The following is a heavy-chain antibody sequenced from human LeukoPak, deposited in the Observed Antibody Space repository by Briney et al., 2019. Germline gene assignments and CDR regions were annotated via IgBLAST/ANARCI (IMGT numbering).Heavy chain of an antibody. D-gene: IGHD1-26*01. Sequence: GGSLRLSCAASGFTLSSYWMNWVRQAPGKGLEWVANIKQDGSEKYYVDSVKGRFTISRDNAKNSLYLQMNSLRAEDTAVYYCARAQWELRGVGSYSDYWGQGTLVTVSS. CDR3: ARAQWELRGVGSYSDY. J-gene: IGHJ4*02. CDR1: GFTLSSYW. CDR2: IKQDGSEK. V-gene: IGHV3-7*01.